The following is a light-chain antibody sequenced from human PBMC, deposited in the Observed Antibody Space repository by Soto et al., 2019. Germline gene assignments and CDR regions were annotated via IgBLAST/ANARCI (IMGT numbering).Light chain of an antibody. V-gene: IGKV3-20*01. CDR2: GAS. CDR3: QQYGSSTWT. Sequence: DIVLTQSPGTLSLSPGERATLSCRASQSVSSSYLAWYQQRPGQAPRLLIYGASRRAPGIPDRFSGSGSGTDFTLTISRLEPEDFAVYYCQQYGSSTWTFGQGTKVEIK. J-gene: IGKJ1*01. CDR1: QSVSSSY.